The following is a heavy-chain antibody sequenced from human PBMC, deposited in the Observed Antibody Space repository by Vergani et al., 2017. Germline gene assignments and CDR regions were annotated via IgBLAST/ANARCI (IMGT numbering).Heavy chain of an antibody. J-gene: IGHJ5*02. CDR2: IHASGTK. V-gene: IGHV4-61*02. CDR3: ARGLNYYGSGGWFDP. Sequence: QVHLNEAGPGLVKPSQTLSLTCTVSGASITSGSFYWSWIRQPAGKGLEWIGRIHASGTKNYNPSLRSRVTLSVDTSKNQLSLKMISMTAADTAVYYCARGLNYYGSGGWFDPWGQGTLVTVSS. CDR1: GASITSGSFY. D-gene: IGHD3-10*01.